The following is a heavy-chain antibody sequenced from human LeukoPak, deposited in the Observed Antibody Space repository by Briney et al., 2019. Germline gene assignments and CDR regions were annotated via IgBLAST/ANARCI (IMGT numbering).Heavy chain of an antibody. J-gene: IGHJ4*02. CDR3: AKEGQIDSYFDY. CDR1: GFTVSSNY. D-gene: IGHD3-9*01. CDR2: IYSGGST. V-gene: IGHV3-53*01. Sequence: GGSLRLSCAASGFTVSSNYMSWVRQAPGKGLEWVPVIYSGGSTYYADSVKGRFTISRDNTNNSLYLQLNSLRVEDTAVYYCAKEGQIDSYFDYWGQGTPVTVSS.